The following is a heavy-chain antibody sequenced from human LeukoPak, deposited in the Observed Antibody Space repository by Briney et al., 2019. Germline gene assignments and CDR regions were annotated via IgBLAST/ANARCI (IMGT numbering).Heavy chain of an antibody. V-gene: IGHV1-69*01. J-gene: IGHJ4*02. CDR2: IIAIFGTP. Sequence: GSSVKVSCKASGGTFSSYAISWMRQAPGQGLAWMGGIIAIFGTPNYAQKFQGRVTITADESTSTAYMELSSLRSDDTAVYYCAIPGINSSGYQLDQWGQGTLVTVSS. D-gene: IGHD3-22*01. CDR3: AIPGINSSGYQLDQ. CDR1: GGTFSSYA.